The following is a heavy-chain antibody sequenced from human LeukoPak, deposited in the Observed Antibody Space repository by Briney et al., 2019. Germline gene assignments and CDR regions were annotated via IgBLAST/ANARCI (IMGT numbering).Heavy chain of an antibody. Sequence: SVKVSCKLSGYTLTELSMHWLRQAPRKGLEWMGGFDPEDGETIYAQKFQGRVTMTEDTYTDTAYMELSSLRSEDTAVYYCATIYDSSGLNYYYGMDVWGQGTTVTVSS. V-gene: IGHV1-24*01. CDR2: FDPEDGET. D-gene: IGHD3-22*01. J-gene: IGHJ6*02. CDR1: GYTLTELS. CDR3: ATIYDSSGLNYYYGMDV.